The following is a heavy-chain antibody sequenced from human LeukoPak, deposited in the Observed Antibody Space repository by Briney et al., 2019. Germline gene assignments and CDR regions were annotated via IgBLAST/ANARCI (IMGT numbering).Heavy chain of an antibody. D-gene: IGHD3-3*01. Sequence: PSETLSLTCAVYGGSFSGYYWSWIRQPPGKGLEWIGSIYYSGSTYYNPSLKSRVTISVDTSKNQFSLKLSSVTAADTAVYYCARQGRSFDPWGQGTLVTVSS. CDR1: GGSFSGYY. V-gene: IGHV4-34*01. J-gene: IGHJ5*02. CDR3: ARQGRSFDP. CDR2: IYYSGST.